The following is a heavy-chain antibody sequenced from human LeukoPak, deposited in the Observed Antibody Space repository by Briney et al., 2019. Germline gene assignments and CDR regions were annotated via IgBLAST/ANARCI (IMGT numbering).Heavy chain of an antibody. CDR2: ISSSSSYI. CDR3: AKGEVGYCSSISCYYVY. J-gene: IGHJ4*02. D-gene: IGHD2-2*01. V-gene: IGHV3-21*04. CDR1: GFTFSSYS. Sequence: GGSLRLSCAASGFTFSSYSMSWVRQAPGKGLEWVSSISSSSSYIYYADSGKGRFTISRDNSKNTLYLQMNSLRAEDTAIYYCAKGEVGYCSSISCYYVYWGQGTLVTVSS.